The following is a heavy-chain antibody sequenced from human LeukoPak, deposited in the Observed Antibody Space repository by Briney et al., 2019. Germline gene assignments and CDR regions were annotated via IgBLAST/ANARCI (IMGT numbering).Heavy chain of an antibody. CDR2: INPDGGEK. CDR3: ARDRGYSSFDY. V-gene: IGHV3-7*01. J-gene: IGHJ4*02. Sequence: GGSLRLSCGASGFTFRTSWMNWVRQAPGKGLEWVASINPDGGEKYSVDSVKGRFTISRDNAKNSLYLQMNSLRAEDTAVYYCARDRGYSSFDYWGQGTLVTVSS. D-gene: IGHD6-19*01. CDR1: GFTFRTSW.